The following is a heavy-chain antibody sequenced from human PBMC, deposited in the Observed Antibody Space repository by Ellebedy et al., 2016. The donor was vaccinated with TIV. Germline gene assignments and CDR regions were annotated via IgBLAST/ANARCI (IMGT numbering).Heavy chain of an antibody. V-gene: IGHV1-18*01. CDR1: GYTFTSYG. D-gene: IGHD1-26*01. CDR3: ARRIVGATSDAFDI. CDR2: ISAYNGNT. J-gene: IGHJ3*02. Sequence: AASVKVSCKASGYTFTSYGISWVRQAPGQGLEWMGWISAYNGNTNYAQKLQGRVTMTTDTSTSTAYMELRSLRSDDTAVYYCARRIVGATSDAFDIWGQGTMVTVSS.